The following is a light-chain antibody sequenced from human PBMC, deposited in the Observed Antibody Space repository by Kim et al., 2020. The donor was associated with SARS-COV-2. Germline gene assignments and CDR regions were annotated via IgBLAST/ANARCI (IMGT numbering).Light chain of an antibody. CDR1: SSNIGAGYD. Sequence: QRVTISCTGSSSNIGAGYDVHWYQQLPGTAPKLLIYGNSNRPSGVPDLFSGSKSGTSASLAITGLQAEDEADYYCQSYDSSLSGVVFGGGTQLTVL. V-gene: IGLV1-40*01. CDR3: QSYDSSLSGVV. CDR2: GNS. J-gene: IGLJ2*01.